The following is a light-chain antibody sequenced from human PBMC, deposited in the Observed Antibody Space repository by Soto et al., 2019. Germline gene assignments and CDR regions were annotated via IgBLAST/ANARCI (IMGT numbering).Light chain of an antibody. CDR3: QQYGSSRWT. V-gene: IGKV3-20*01. Sequence: EIVLTQSPGTLSLSPGERATLSCRASQSVSSSYLAWYQQNRGQAPRLLIYGASSRAPGIPDSFGGSGSGTPLTLTISRLEPEDVAVYYCQQYGSSRWTFGQGTKVEIK. CDR1: QSVSSSY. CDR2: GAS. J-gene: IGKJ1*01.